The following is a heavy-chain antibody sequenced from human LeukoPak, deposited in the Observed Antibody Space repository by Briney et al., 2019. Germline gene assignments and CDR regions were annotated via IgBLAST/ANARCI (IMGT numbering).Heavy chain of an antibody. D-gene: IGHD5-18*01. CDR1: GFTVGDYA. CDR2: IRSKAYGGTT. V-gene: IGHV3-49*03. Sequence: GGSLRLSCTVYGFTVGDYAMSWFRQAPGKGLEWVGFIRSKAYGGTTEYAGSVKGRFTISRDDSKSIAYLQMNSLKTEDTAVYYCTRGVRGYSYGTTYFDYWGQGTLVTVSS. CDR3: TRGVRGYSYGTTYFDY. J-gene: IGHJ4*02.